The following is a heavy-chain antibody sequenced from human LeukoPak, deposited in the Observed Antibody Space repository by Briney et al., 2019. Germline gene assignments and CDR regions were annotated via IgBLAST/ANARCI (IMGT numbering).Heavy chain of an antibody. CDR1: GFTFSSYG. V-gene: IGHV3-33*01. CDR2: IWYDGSNK. CDR3: ARDSHADYDFWSGTHWGHYGMDV. J-gene: IGHJ6*02. D-gene: IGHD3-3*01. Sequence: PGRSLRLSCAASGFTFSSYGMHWVRQAPGKGLEWVAVIWYDGSNKYYADSVKGRFTISRDNSENPLSLQMTSLRAEDTALYYCARDSHADYDFWSGTHWGHYGMDVWGQGTTVTVSS.